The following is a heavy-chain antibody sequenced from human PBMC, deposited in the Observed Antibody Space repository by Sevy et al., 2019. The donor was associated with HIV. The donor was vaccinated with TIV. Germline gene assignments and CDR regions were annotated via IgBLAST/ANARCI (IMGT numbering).Heavy chain of an antibody. CDR2: IQYDGSNK. J-gene: IGHJ4*02. V-gene: IGHV3-30*02. Sequence: GGSLRLSCAASGFTFSYSGMHWVRQAPGKGLEWVTFIQYDGSNKYYADSVKGRFTISRDNSKNTLYLQMNSLRRDDTAMYYCAKNTAAVGTGGFDYWGQGTLATVSS. CDR3: AKNTAAVGTGGFDY. CDR1: GFTFSYSG. D-gene: IGHD6-13*01.